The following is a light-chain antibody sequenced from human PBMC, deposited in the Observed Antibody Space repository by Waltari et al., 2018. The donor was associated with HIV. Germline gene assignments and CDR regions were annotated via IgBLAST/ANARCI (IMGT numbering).Light chain of an antibody. CDR3: QHSYTTPWT. CDR1: QNIRNY. V-gene: IGKV1-39*01. J-gene: IGKJ1*01. CDR2: AAS. Sequence: DIQMTQSPSSLSASVGDRVTIICRASQNIRNYLNWYQQKPGKAPNLLIYAASSLQSGVPSRFRDSGSGTDFTLTISSLQPEDFATYYCQHSYTTPWTFGQGTKVEIK.